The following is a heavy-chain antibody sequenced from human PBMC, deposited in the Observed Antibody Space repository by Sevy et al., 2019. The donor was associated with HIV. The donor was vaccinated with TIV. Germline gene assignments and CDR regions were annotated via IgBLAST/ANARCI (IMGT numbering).Heavy chain of an antibody. D-gene: IGHD6-19*01. CDR3: ARAAVAGANWFDP. CDR2: INHSGST. CDR1: GGSFSGYY. J-gene: IGHJ5*02. Sequence: SETLSLTCAVYGGSFSGYYWSWIRQPPGKGLEWIGEINHSGSTNYNPSLKSRVTISVDTSKNQFSLKLSSVTAADTCAYYCARAAVAGANWFDPWGQGTLVTVSS. V-gene: IGHV4-34*01.